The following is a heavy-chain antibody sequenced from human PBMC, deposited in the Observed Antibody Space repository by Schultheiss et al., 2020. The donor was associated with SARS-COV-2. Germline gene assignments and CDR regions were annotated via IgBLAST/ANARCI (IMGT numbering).Heavy chain of an antibody. CDR2: IYYSGST. Sequence: GSLRLSCTVSGGSISSYYWSWIRQPPGKGLEWIGYIYYSGSTNYNPSLKSRVTISVDTSKNQFSLKLSSVTAADTAVYYCARRGNIVVVVAANDAFDIWGQGTMVTVSS. CDR3: ARRGNIVVVVAANDAFDI. V-gene: IGHV4-59*08. CDR1: GGSISSYY. J-gene: IGHJ3*02. D-gene: IGHD2-15*01.